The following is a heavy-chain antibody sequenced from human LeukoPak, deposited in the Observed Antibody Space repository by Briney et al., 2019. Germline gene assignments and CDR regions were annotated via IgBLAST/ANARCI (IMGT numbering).Heavy chain of an antibody. CDR2: IIPIFGTA. CDR1: GGTFSSYA. J-gene: IGHJ1*01. Sequence: SVKVSCKASGGTFSSYAISWARQAPGQGLEWMGGIIPIFGTANYAQKFQGRVTITTGESTSTAYMELSSLRSEDTAVYYRASYDSSGYYLEYFQHWGQGTLVTVSS. D-gene: IGHD3-22*01. CDR3: ASYDSSGYYLEYFQH. V-gene: IGHV1-69*05.